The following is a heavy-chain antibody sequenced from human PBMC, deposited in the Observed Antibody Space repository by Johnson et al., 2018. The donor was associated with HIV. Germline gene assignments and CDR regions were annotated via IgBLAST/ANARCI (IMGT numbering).Heavy chain of an antibody. CDR3: ARSGNRQWLVRGAFDI. CDR1: EFTVSGGY. V-gene: IGHV3-53*01. CDR2: IYSGGST. J-gene: IGHJ3*02. Sequence: VQLVESGGGLIQRGGSLRLYCAASEFTVSGGYMNWVRQAPGKGLEWVSVIYSGGSTYYADSVKGRFTISRDNSKNTLYLQMNSLRAEDTAVYYCARSGNRQWLVRGAFDIWGQGTMVTVSS. D-gene: IGHD6-19*01.